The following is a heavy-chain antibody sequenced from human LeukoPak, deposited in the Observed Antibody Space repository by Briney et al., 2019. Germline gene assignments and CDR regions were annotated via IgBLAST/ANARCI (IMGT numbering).Heavy chain of an antibody. V-gene: IGHV3-48*01. Sequence: GGSLRLSCAASGFTFSYHAMNWVRHAPGKGLEWLAYIGVGGSTQYYGDSVKGRFTISRDDAKNSVYLQMNSLRAEDTAVYFCARDIADCSSGICYDIRFDCWGQGSLVTVSS. CDR2: IGVGGSTQ. CDR3: ARDIADCSSGICYDIRFDC. J-gene: IGHJ5*01. CDR1: GFTFSYHA. D-gene: IGHD2-15*01.